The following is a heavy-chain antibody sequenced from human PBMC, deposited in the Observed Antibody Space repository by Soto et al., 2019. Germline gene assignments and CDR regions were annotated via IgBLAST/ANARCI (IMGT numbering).Heavy chain of an antibody. J-gene: IGHJ6*02. CDR2: AIPALGKT. D-gene: IGHD3-10*01. CDR1: GDNFKKNV. V-gene: IGHV1-69*10. Sequence: WASVKVSCKTSGDNFKKNVFTWVRQAPGQGLEWMGGAIPALGKTHYIEKFQGRVTITVDDATRTVYMEVRDLTSEDTAIYYCARGPFRPSAMDVWGQGTTVTVSS. CDR3: ARGPFRPSAMDV.